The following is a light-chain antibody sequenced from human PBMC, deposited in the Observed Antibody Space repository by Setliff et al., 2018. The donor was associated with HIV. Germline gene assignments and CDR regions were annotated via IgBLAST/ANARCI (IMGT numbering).Light chain of an antibody. Sequence: QSVLTQPRSVSGSPGQSVTISCTGTSSDVGGYNYISWYQQNPGKAPKLMIYDVNKRPSGVPDRFSGSKSGNTASLTISGLQAEDEADYFCCSFAGTYTSLYIFGPGTKVTVL. CDR2: DVN. V-gene: IGLV2-11*01. CDR1: SSDVGGYNY. CDR3: CSFAGTYTSLYI. J-gene: IGLJ1*01.